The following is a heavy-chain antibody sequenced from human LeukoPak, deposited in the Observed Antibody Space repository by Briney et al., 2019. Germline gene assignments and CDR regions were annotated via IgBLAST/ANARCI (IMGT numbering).Heavy chain of an antibody. CDR2: IKSKSDGGTI. D-gene: IGHD2-15*01. Sequence: PGGSLRLSCVGSGFTFSDAWMSWVRQAPGKWLEWVGRIKSKSDGGTIDYAAPVKGRFTISRDDSRNTLYLQMNSLKTEDTAVYYCTTRRQDGWWGQGTLVTVS. CDR1: GFTFSDAW. CDR3: TTRRQDGW. J-gene: IGHJ4*02. V-gene: IGHV3-15*01.